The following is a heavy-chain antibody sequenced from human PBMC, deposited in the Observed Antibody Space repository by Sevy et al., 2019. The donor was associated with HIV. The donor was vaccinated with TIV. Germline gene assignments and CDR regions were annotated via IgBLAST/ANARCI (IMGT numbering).Heavy chain of an antibody. CDR1: GFTFTNYG. V-gene: IGHV3-23*01. CDR3: AKEWTLLSDWYGEFDY. Sequence: GRSLRLSCAASGFTFTNYGMHWVRQAPGKGLEWVAGISNSGANTYYADSVRGRFTVSRDNSKNTVYLHLNSLRAEDTAIYYCAKEWTLLSDWYGEFDYWGQGTLVTVSS. CDR2: ISNSGANT. J-gene: IGHJ4*02. D-gene: IGHD6-19*01.